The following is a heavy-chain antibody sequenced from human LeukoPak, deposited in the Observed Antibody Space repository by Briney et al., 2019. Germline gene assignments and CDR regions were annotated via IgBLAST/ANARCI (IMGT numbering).Heavy chain of an antibody. J-gene: IGHJ5*02. CDR1: GGPFSSYN. D-gene: IGHD3-22*01. Sequence: SETLSLTCTVSGGPFSSYNWSWIRQPQGKVLGWTGYILYSGSTNYNPSLKSRVTISVDTSKNQFSLKLSSVTAADTAVYYCARDMYYYDSSGYYLSWFDPWGQGTLVTVSS. V-gene: IGHV4-59*01. CDR3: ARDMYYYDSSGYYLSWFDP. CDR2: ILYSGST.